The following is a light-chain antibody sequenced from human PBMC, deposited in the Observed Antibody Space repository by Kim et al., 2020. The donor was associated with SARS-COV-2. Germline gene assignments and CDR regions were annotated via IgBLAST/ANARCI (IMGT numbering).Light chain of an antibody. CDR1: KLGDKY. V-gene: IGLV3-1*01. CDR3: QAWDSSTDV. CDR2: QDS. Sequence: VSPGQTASITCSGDKLGDKYACWYQQKPGQSPVLVIYQDSKRPSGIPERFSGSNSGNTATLTISGTQAMDEANYYCQAWDSSTDVFGGGTQLTVL. J-gene: IGLJ3*02.